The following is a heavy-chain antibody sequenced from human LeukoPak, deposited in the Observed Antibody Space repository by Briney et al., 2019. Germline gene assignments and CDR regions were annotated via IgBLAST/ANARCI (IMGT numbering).Heavy chain of an antibody. Sequence: GGSLRLSCAASGFTFSSYGMHWVRQAPGKGLEWVAFIRYDGSNKYYADSVKGRFTVSRDNSKNTLYLQMNSLRAEDTAVYYCAKGSSSTSWDYYYYYYMDVWGKGTTVTISS. V-gene: IGHV3-30*02. D-gene: IGHD2-2*01. J-gene: IGHJ6*03. CDR2: IRYDGSNK. CDR1: GFTFSSYG. CDR3: AKGSSSTSWDYYYYYYMDV.